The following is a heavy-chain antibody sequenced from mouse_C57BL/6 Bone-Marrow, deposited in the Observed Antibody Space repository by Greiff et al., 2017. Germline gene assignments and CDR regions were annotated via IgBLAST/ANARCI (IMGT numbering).Heavy chain of an antibody. CDR1: GYAFTNYL. J-gene: IGHJ3*01. CDR3: ARQFITTLVGRFAY. Sequence: VQLQQSGAELVRPGTSVKVSCKASGYAFTNYLIEWVKQRPGQGLEWIGVINPGSGGTNYNEKFKGKATLTADKSSSTAYMQLSSLTSEDSAVYFCARQFITTLVGRFAYWGQGTLVTVSA. V-gene: IGHV1-54*01. CDR2: INPGSGGT. D-gene: IGHD1-1*01.